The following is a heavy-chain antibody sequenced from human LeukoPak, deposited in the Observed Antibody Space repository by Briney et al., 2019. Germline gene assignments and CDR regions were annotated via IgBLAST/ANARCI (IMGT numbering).Heavy chain of an antibody. V-gene: IGHV3-74*01. CDR1: AFTFSSYW. CDR2: INSDGSST. CDR3: ARGSDCSGGSYYSYWYFDL. J-gene: IGHJ2*01. D-gene: IGHD2-15*01. Sequence: PGGSLRLSCAASAFTFSSYWMHWVRQAPGKGLVWVSRINSDGSSTSYADSVKGRFTISRDNAKNTLYLQMNSLRAEDTAMYYCARGSDCSGGSYYSYWYFDLWGRGTLVTVSS.